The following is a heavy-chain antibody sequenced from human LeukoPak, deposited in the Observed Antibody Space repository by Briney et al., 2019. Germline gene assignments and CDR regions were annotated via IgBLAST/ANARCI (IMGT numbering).Heavy chain of an antibody. CDR2: INPNSGVT. J-gene: IGHJ2*01. CDR3: AKGGSRLRYWYFDL. V-gene: IGHV1-2*02. CDR1: GYTFTAYY. Sequence: ASVKVSCKASGYTFTAYYIHWVRQAPGQGLDWMGCINPNSGVTTYAQKFQGRVTMTRDTSITTAYMDLSRLRSDDSAVYYCAKGGSRLRYWYFDLWGRGSLVTVSS. D-gene: IGHD4-17*01.